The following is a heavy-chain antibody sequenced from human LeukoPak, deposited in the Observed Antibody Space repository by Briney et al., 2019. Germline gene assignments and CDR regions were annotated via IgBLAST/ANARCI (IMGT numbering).Heavy chain of an antibody. CDR3: ARDGSSGWYGNDAFDI. V-gene: IGHV3-7*01. J-gene: IGHJ3*02. CDR1: GFTFSSYW. CDR2: IKQDGSEK. D-gene: IGHD6-19*01. Sequence: GGSLRLSCAASGFTFSSYWMSWVRQAPGKGLEWVANIKQDGSEKYYVDSVKGRYTISRDNAKNSLYLQMNSLRAEDTAVYYCARDGSSGWYGNDAFDIWGQGTMVTVSS.